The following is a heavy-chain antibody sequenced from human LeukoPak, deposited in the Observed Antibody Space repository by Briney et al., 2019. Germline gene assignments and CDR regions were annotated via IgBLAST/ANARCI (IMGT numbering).Heavy chain of an antibody. CDR1: GFTFSSYE. D-gene: IGHD5-12*01. Sequence: GGSLRLSCAASGFTFSSYEMNWVRQTPGKGLEWLSYISGSGSTIYYADSVKGRFTTSRGNAKNTLYLQMNSLRAEDTAVYYCASSRYSGYEDYWGQGTLVTVSS. CDR2: ISGSGSTI. CDR3: ASSRYSGYEDY. V-gene: IGHV3-48*03. J-gene: IGHJ4*02.